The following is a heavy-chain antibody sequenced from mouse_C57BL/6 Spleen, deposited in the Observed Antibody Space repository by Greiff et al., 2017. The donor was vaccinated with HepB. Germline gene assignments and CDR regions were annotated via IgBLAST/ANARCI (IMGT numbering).Heavy chain of an antibody. CDR1: GYAFTNYL. CDR2: INPGSGGT. D-gene: IGHD3-2*02. J-gene: IGHJ4*01. V-gene: IGHV1-54*01. Sequence: VQLQQSGAELVRPGTSVKVSCKASGYAFTNYLIEWVKQRPGQGLEWIGVINPGSGGTNYNEKFKGKATMTADKSSSTAYMQLSSLTSEDSAVYFCACQLRPPCAMDYWGQGTSVTVSS. CDR3: ACQLRPPCAMDY.